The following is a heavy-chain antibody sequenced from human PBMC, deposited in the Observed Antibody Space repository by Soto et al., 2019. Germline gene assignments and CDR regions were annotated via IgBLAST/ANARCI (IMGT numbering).Heavy chain of an antibody. Sequence: SETLSLTCTVSNGSLSSNYWSWIRQSPGKGLEWTGNIYYSGSTNYNPSLKSRVTMSVDTSKNQFTLKLSSVTAADTGVYFCARSFMVPVDCFDYWGQGTPVTVSS. CDR3: ARSFMVPVDCFDY. J-gene: IGHJ4*02. CDR1: NGSLSSNY. CDR2: IYYSGST. D-gene: IGHD3-10*01. V-gene: IGHV4-59*01.